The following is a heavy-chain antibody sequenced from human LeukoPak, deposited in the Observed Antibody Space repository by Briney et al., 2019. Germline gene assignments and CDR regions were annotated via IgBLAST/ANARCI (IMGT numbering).Heavy chain of an antibody. CDR3: AGTQYSSSWSRFDF. J-gene: IGHJ4*02. V-gene: IGHV5-51*01. CDR2: IYPGDSDT. CDR1: GYSFTTYW. Sequence: KHGESLKISCKGPGYSFTTYWIAWVRQMPGKGLEWMGIIYPGDSDTRYSPSFQGQVTISADKSISTAYLQWSSLKASATAMYYCAGTQYSSSWSRFDFWGQGTLVTVSS. D-gene: IGHD6-13*01.